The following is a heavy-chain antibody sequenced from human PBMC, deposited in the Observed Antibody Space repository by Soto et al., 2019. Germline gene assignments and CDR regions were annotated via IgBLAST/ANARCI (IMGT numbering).Heavy chain of an antibody. Sequence: GASVKVSCKVSGYTLTELSMHWVRQAPGKGLEWMGGFDPEDGETIYAQKFQGRVTMTEDTSTDTAYMELSSLRSEDTAVYYCATDAVFAISGSYASDYWGQGTLVTVSS. CDR1: GYTLTELS. D-gene: IGHD1-26*01. V-gene: IGHV1-24*01. CDR2: FDPEDGET. CDR3: ATDAVFAISGSYASDY. J-gene: IGHJ4*02.